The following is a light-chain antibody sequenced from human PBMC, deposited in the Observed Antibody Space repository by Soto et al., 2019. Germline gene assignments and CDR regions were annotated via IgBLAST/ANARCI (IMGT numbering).Light chain of an antibody. CDR2: DVS. CDR3: SSYTSSSTVV. V-gene: IGLV2-14*03. Sequence: QSALTQPASVSGSPGQSITISCTGTSSDVGGSNYVSWYQQHPGKAPKLMIYDVSNRPSGVSNRFSGSKSGNTASLTISGLQAEDEADYYCSSYTSSSTVVFGGRTQLTVL. CDR1: SSDVGGSNY. J-gene: IGLJ2*01.